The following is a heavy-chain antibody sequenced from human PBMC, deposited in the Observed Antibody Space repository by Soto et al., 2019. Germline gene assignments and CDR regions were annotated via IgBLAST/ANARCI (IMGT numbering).Heavy chain of an antibody. Sequence: GASVKVSCKASGGTFSSYAISWVRQAPGQGLEWMGGIIPIFGTANYAQKFQGRVTITADKSTSTAYMELSSLRSEDTAVYYCARDRGYSGSYYGMDVWGQGTTVTVSS. CDR2: IIPIFGTA. CDR1: GGTFSSYA. V-gene: IGHV1-69*06. CDR3: ARDRGYSGSYYGMDV. D-gene: IGHD1-26*01. J-gene: IGHJ6*02.